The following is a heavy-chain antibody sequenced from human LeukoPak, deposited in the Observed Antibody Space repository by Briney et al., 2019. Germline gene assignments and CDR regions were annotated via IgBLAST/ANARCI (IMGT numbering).Heavy chain of an antibody. J-gene: IGHJ3*02. CDR2: IYYIGST. Sequence: SETPSLTCTVSGGSISGYYWSWIRQPPGKGLEWIGYIYYIGSTNYNPSLKSRVTISVDTSKNQFSLKRSSVTAADTAVYYCARTLRLGELSSDAFDMWGQGTIVTVSS. CDR3: ARTLRLGELSSDAFDM. CDR1: GGSISGYY. V-gene: IGHV4-59*01. D-gene: IGHD3-16*02.